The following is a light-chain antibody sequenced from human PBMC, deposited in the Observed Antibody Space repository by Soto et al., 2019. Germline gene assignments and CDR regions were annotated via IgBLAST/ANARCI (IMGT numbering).Light chain of an antibody. CDR1: QVISSY. V-gene: IGKV1-8*01. CDR3: CEYYSSPRT. Sequence: AIRMTQSPSSLSASTGDRVTITCRASQVISSYLAWYQQKPGKAPKLLIYAASTLQSGVPSRFSGSGSGTDFTLTICCLQSGDFETDYGCEYYSSPRTFGEGTKLDI. CDR2: AAS. J-gene: IGKJ1*01.